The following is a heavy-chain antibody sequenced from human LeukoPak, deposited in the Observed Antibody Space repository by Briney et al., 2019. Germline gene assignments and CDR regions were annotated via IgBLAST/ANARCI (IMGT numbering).Heavy chain of an antibody. V-gene: IGHV4-31*03. D-gene: IGHD2-2*01. Sequence: PSETLSLTCTVSGGSISSGGYYWSWIRQHPGKGLEWIGYIYYSGSTYYNPSLKSRVTISVDTSKNQFSLKLSSVTAADTAVYYCARGVGNSWHAMDVWGKGTTVTVSS. CDR1: GGSISSGGYY. J-gene: IGHJ6*04. CDR2: IYYSGST. CDR3: ARGVGNSWHAMDV.